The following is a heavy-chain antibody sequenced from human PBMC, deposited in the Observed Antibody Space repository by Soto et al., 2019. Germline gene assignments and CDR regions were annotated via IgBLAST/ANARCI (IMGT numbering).Heavy chain of an antibody. CDR1: GGPIINGDSY. D-gene: IGHD6-13*01. Sequence: QVQLQESGPGLVKPSQTLSLTCTVSGGPIINGDSYFNWIRQHPEKGLELMGYINYRGTTNYNPALKSRILISVHTSKNQFSLRLTSVTAADTAVYYCARDAPVAAPSWGQGTLVTVSS. J-gene: IGHJ5*02. CDR3: ARDAPVAAPS. V-gene: IGHV4-31*03. CDR2: INYRGTT.